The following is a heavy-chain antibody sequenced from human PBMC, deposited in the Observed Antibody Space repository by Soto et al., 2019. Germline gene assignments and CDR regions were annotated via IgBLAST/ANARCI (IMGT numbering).Heavy chain of an antibody. CDR3: ASYGMDV. J-gene: IGHJ6*02. V-gene: IGHV3-30*03. CDR1: GFSFSSYG. CDR2: ISYDGSNK. Sequence: QVQLVESGGGVVQPGRSLRLSCAASGFSFSSYGMHWVRQTPGKGLEWVAVISYDGSNKYYADSVKGRFTISRDNSKNTLYLQMKSLWAEDTAVYNDASYGMDVWGQGTTVTVTS.